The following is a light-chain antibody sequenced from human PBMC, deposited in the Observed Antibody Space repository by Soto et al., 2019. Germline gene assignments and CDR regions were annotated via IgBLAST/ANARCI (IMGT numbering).Light chain of an antibody. CDR3: CSYAGSYTYV. Sequence: QSALAQPASVSGSPGQSITISCTGTSSDIGRYDLVSWYQQYPGKAPKLIIYDVTKRPSGVPDRFSGSKSDNTASLTISGLQAEDEGDYHCCSYAGSYTYVFGPGTKLTVL. CDR1: SSDIGRYDL. V-gene: IGLV2-23*02. CDR2: DVT. J-gene: IGLJ1*01.